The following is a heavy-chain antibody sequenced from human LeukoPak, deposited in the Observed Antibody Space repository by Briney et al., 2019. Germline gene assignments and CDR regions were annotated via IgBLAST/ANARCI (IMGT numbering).Heavy chain of an antibody. D-gene: IGHD3-10*01. CDR2: ISGTGDST. CDR1: GFTFSNYA. J-gene: IGHJ5*02. CDR3: AKDWWFGTPTPSPNWFDP. V-gene: IGHV3-23*01. Sequence: GGSLRLSCAASGFTFSNYALSWVRRAPGKGLEWVSGISGTGDSTYYADSVKGRFTISRDNSKNTLYLQMNSLRAEDTAVYYCAKDWWFGTPTPSPNWFDPWGQGTLVTVSS.